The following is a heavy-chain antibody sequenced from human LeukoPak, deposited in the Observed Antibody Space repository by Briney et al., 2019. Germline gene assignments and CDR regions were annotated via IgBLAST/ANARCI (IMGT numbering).Heavy chain of an antibody. CDR3: ARAYGEYSSSDY. CDR1: GYTFTGYY. Sequence: ASVKVSCKASGYTFTGYYMHWVRQAPGRGLEWMGWISAYNGNTNYAQKLQGRVTMTTDTSTSTAYVELRSLRSDDTAVYYCARAYGEYSSSDYWGQGTLVTVSS. J-gene: IGHJ4*02. CDR2: ISAYNGNT. D-gene: IGHD6-6*01. V-gene: IGHV1-18*04.